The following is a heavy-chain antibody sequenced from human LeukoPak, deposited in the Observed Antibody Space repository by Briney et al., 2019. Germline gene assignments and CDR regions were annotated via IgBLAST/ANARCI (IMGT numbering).Heavy chain of an antibody. J-gene: IGHJ4*02. D-gene: IGHD3-22*01. Sequence: GGSLRLSCAASGFTVSTNYLSWVRQAPGKGLEWVSVIYSGGTTHYADSVEGRFTISRGNSKKTVYLQMNSLRVEDTAVYYCARAYYYAGSGPDWGEGALVTVSS. CDR3: ARAYYYAGSGPD. V-gene: IGHV3-66*01. CDR1: GFTVSTNY. CDR2: IYSGGTT.